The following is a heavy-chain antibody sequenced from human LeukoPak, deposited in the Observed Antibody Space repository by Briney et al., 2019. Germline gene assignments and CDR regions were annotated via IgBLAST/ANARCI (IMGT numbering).Heavy chain of an antibody. CDR2: IWYDGSNK. CDR1: GFTFSSYG. D-gene: IGHD2-2*01. V-gene: IGHV3-33*01. J-gene: IGHJ6*02. Sequence: GRSLRLSCAASGFTFSSYGMHWVRQAPGKGLEWVAVIWYDGSNKYYADSVKGRFTISRDNSKNTLYLQMNSLRAEDTAVYYCATDIVVTYYYYYGMDVWGQGTTVTVSS. CDR3: ATDIVVTYYYYYGMDV.